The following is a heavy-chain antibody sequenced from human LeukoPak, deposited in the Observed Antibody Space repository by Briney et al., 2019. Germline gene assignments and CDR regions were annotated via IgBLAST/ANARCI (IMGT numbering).Heavy chain of an antibody. CDR1: GGSVSNYY. CDR3: ARHFAYSSSPYFDY. V-gene: IGHV4-59*08. CDR2: VYYTGST. J-gene: IGHJ4*02. Sequence: PSETLSVTCSVSGGSVSNYYWSWIRQPPGKGLEWIGYVYYTGSTNYNPSLKSRVTMFEDKSKNQFSLRLYSVTVADTAVYYCARHFAYSSSPYFDYWGQGSLVTVSS. D-gene: IGHD6-6*01.